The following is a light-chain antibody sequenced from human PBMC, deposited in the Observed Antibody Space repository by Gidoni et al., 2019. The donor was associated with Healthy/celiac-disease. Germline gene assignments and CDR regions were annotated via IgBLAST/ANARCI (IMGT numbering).Light chain of an antibody. V-gene: IGLV2-14*01. CDR1: SSDVGGYNY. J-gene: IGLJ3*02. CDR2: DVS. CDR3: SSYTSSSTQV. Sequence: QSALTQPASLSGSPGPSNTISCTGTSSDVGGYNYVSWYQQHPVKAPKLMIYDVSNRPAGVSNRFSGSKSGNTASLTISVLQAEDEADYYCSSYTSSSTQVFGGGTKLTVL.